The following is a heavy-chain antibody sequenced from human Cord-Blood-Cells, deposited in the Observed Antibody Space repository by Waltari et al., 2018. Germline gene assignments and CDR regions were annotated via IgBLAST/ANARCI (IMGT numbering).Heavy chain of an antibody. V-gene: IGHV2-5*02. CDR2: IYWDDEK. Sequence: QITLKESGPTLVKPTQTLTLTCTFSGFSLSTSGVGVGWIRQPPGKALEWLALIYWDDEKRYSPSLKSRLTITKDTSKNEVVLTRTSMDPVDTATYYCAHFLHWRPDGHHWFDPWGQGTLFTVSS. CDR1: GFSLSTSGVG. D-gene: IGHD1-1*01. CDR3: AHFLHWRPDGHHWFDP. J-gene: IGHJ5*02.